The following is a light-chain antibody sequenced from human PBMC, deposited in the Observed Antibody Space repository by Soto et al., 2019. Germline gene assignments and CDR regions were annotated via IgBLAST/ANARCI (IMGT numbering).Light chain of an antibody. CDR3: QQYAISPRT. CDR2: AAS. J-gene: IGKJ1*01. CDR1: QSVNSNY. V-gene: IGKV3-20*01. Sequence: EIVVTQTTGTVSFSPGERVTLSCRASQSVNSNYLAWYQQKPGQSPRLLIYAASSRATGVPDRFSGSGSGTDFTLTISRLESEDFAVYYCQQYAISPRTFGQ.